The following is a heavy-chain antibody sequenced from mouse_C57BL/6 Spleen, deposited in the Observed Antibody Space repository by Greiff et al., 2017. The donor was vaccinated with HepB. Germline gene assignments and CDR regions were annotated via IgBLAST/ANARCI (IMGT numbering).Heavy chain of an antibody. J-gene: IGHJ3*01. Sequence: VQLQQSGAELVRPGASVKLSCTASGFNIKDDYMHWVKQRPEQGLEWIGWIDPENGDTEYASKFQGKATITADTSSNTAYLQLSSLTSEDTAVYYCTTSSLYYGSKAWFAYWGQGTLVTVSA. D-gene: IGHD1-1*01. CDR1: GFNIKDDY. V-gene: IGHV14-4*01. CDR2: IDPENGDT. CDR3: TTSSLYYGSKAWFAY.